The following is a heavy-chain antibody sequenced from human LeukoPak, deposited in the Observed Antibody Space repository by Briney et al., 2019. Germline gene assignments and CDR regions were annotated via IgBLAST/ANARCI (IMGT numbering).Heavy chain of an antibody. V-gene: IGHV3-7*03. D-gene: IGHD4/OR15-4a*01. Sequence: GGSLRLSCAASGFTFSNYWMTWVRQAPGKGLEWVAHINQDGNKKYYVDSVKGRFTIFRDNAKNSLYLQMNSLRAEDTAVYYCATGDYGVHGDYWGQGILVIVSS. CDR2: INQDGNKK. CDR3: ATGDYGVHGDY. CDR1: GFTFSNYW. J-gene: IGHJ4*02.